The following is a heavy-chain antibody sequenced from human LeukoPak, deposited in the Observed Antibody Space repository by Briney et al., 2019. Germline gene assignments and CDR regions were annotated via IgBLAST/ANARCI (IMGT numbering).Heavy chain of an antibody. J-gene: IGHJ4*02. D-gene: IGHD6-19*01. CDR1: GYTFTSYG. Sequence: ASVKVSCKASGYTFTSYGISWVRQAPGQGLEWMGWISGYNGNTNYAQKLQGRVTMTTDTSTSTVYVELRSLRSDDTAVYYCARVLTGSGWYKDYWGQGTLVIVSS. CDR2: ISGYNGNT. CDR3: ARVLTGSGWYKDY. V-gene: IGHV1-18*04.